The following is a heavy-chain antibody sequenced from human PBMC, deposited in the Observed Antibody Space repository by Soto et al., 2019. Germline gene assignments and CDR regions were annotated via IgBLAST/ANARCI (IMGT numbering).Heavy chain of an antibody. V-gene: IGHV3-23*01. Sequence: GGSLRLSCVASGFTFSSYAMSWVRQAPGKGLEWVSAISGSGGSTYYADSVKGRFTISRDNSKNTLYLQMNSLRAEDTAVYYCAKDQDIVVVVAAMNWLEPWGQGTLVTVSS. CDR2: ISGSGGST. CDR1: GFTFSSYA. J-gene: IGHJ5*02. D-gene: IGHD2-15*01. CDR3: AKDQDIVVVVAAMNWLEP.